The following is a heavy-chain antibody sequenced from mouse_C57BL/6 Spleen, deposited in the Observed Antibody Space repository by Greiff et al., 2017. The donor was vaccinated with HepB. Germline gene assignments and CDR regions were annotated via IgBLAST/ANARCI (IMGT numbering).Heavy chain of an antibody. D-gene: IGHD2-12*01. V-gene: IGHV1-63*01. CDR1: GYTFTNYW. Sequence: QVQLQQSGAELVRPGTSVKMSCKASGYTFTNYWIGWAQQRPGHGLEWIGDIYPGGGYTNYNEKFKGKATLTADKSSSTAYMQFSSLTSEDSAIYCCARGYYSHSMDYWGQGTSVTVSS. CDR3: ARGYYSHSMDY. J-gene: IGHJ4*01. CDR2: IYPGGGYT.